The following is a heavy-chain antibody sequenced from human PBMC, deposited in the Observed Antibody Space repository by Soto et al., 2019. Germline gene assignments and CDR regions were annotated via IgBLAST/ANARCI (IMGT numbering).Heavy chain of an antibody. CDR3: ARDPTLWYFDL. V-gene: IGHV4-59*01. CDR1: GGSISSYY. CDR2: IYYSGST. J-gene: IGHJ2*01. Sequence: SETLSLTCTVSGGSISSYYWSWIRQPPGKGLEWIGYIYYSGSTDYNPSLKSRVTISLDTSKNQFSLTLNSVTAADTAVYYCARDPTLWYFDLWGRGTLVTVSS.